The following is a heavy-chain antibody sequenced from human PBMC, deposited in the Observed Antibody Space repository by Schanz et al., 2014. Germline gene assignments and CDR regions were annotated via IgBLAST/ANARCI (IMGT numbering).Heavy chain of an antibody. CDR3: ARNRGSGGQNWYFDL. D-gene: IGHD1-26*01. V-gene: IGHV3-21*04. CDR1: GFNFSSYS. J-gene: IGHJ2*01. Sequence: EVKMVESGGGLVKPGGSLRLSCAASGFNFSSYSLNWVRQAPGKGLEWVSFIYIGGNTYYADSVKGRFTISRDNTKNSLFLQLNSLRADDTAVYYCARNRGSGGQNWYFDLWGRGTLVTVSS. CDR2: IYIGGNT.